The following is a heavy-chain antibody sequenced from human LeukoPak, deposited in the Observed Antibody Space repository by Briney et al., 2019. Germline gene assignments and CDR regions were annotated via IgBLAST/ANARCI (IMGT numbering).Heavy chain of an antibody. Sequence: PGGSLRLSCAASGFTFSDAWTSWVRQVPGMGLEWVGRIKSKTDGGTTDYAAPVKGRFTISRDDSKNRLYLQINSLKTEDTAVYYCTADMPESSRAADYWGQGTLVTVSS. V-gene: IGHV3-15*01. J-gene: IGHJ4*02. D-gene: IGHD2-2*01. CDR1: GFTFSDAW. CDR2: IKSKTDGGTT. CDR3: TADMPESSRAADY.